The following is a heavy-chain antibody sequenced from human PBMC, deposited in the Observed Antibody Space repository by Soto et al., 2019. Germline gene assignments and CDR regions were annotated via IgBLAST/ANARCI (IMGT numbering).Heavy chain of an antibody. CDR1: GFTISTYA. CDR2: INKNGGST. Sequence: EVQLLESGGGLVQPGGSLRLSCAASGFTISTYAMSWVHQAPGKGLEWVSSINKNGGSTFYADSVKGRFTISRDNSKDTLFLQMNSLRAEDTALYYCAKRPSYDFVNWGQGTLVTVSS. CDR3: AKRPSYDFVN. D-gene: IGHD3-3*01. V-gene: IGHV3-23*01. J-gene: IGHJ4*02.